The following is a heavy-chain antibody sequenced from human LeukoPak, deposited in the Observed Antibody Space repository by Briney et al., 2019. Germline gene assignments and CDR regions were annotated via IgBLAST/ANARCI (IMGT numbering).Heavy chain of an antibody. Sequence: GRSLRLSCAASGFMFTDFAMHWVRQAPGKGLQWVAVISNDERNKYYADSVKGRFTISRDNAKMSLYLQMSSLRVEDTAVYYCATYSTRNAREFQSWGQGTLVTVSS. CDR3: ATYSTRNAREFQS. J-gene: IGHJ1*01. V-gene: IGHV3-30*04. D-gene: IGHD4-11*01. CDR1: GFMFTDFA. CDR2: ISNDERNK.